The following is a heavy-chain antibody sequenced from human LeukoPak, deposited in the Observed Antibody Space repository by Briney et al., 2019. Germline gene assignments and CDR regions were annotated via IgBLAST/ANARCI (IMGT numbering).Heavy chain of an antibody. Sequence: TSETLSLTCTVSGGSIMVAAYSWSWTRQPPGKGPEWIGYIYYSGRTYHNPSLKSRVTISLDRSKNQFSLKLSSVTAADTAVYFCARGYGDNSGAFDIWGQGTLVTVSS. D-gene: IGHD4-23*01. CDR3: ARGYGDNSGAFDI. J-gene: IGHJ3*02. V-gene: IGHV4-30-2*01. CDR1: GGSIMVAAYS. CDR2: IYYSGRT.